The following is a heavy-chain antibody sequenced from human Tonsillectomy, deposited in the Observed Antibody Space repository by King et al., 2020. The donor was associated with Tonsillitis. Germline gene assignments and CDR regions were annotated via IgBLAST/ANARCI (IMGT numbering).Heavy chain of an antibody. J-gene: IGHJ4*02. CDR1: GFTFSSYA. CDR3: AKGGVAGSYYFDY. Sequence: VPLVASGGGLVQPGGSLRLSCEASGFTFSSYAMSWVRQAPGKGLEWVSAISGSGGSTYYADSVKGRFTISRDNSKNTLYLQMNSLRAEDTAVYYCAKGGVAGSYYFDYWGQGTLVTVSS. D-gene: IGHD6-19*01. V-gene: IGHV3-23*04. CDR2: ISGSGGST.